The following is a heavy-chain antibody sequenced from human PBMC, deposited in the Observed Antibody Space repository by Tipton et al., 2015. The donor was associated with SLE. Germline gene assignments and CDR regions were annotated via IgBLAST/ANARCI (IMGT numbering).Heavy chain of an antibody. D-gene: IGHD1-14*01. CDR1: GDSFISSGFF. Sequence: TLSLTCTFSGDSFISSGFFLGWIRQAPGKELEWIGSISSGGSTSYNPSLNSRLTISLDTSKNQFSLRLTSVTAADTAVYYCARHERKIAVDYWGQGILVTVSS. J-gene: IGHJ4*02. CDR2: ISSGGST. V-gene: IGHV4-39*07. CDR3: ARHERKIAVDY.